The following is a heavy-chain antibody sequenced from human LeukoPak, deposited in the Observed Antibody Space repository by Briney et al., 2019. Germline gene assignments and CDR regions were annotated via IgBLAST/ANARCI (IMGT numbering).Heavy chain of an antibody. V-gene: IGHV3-15*01. Sequence: PGGSLRLSCAASGFTFSNAWMSWVRQAPGKGLEWVGRIKSKTDGGTTDYAAPVKGRFTISRDDSKNTLYLQMNSLKTEDTAVYYCTTDPSGWYFLPRGLDWFDPWGQGTLVTVSS. CDR3: TTDPSGWYFLPRGLDWFDP. CDR2: IKSKTDGGTT. D-gene: IGHD6-19*01. J-gene: IGHJ5*02. CDR1: GFTFSNAW.